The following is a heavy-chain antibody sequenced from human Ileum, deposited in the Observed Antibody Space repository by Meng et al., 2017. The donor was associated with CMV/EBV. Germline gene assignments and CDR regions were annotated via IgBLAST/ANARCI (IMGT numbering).Heavy chain of an antibody. J-gene: IGHJ1*01. CDR2: IYCEDDK. V-gene: IGHV2-5*02. Sequence: NTFNESGPKPLTPTQPPPPICTFSGLSLGGSGVGVGWIPHPPRKALECLVFIYCEDDKRYRPCMKSRLTNTKDTPENQAVTTMNHMDTVTTVTYYCGLPASGASFDFQHWGQGTLVTVSS. D-gene: IGHD2-15*01. CDR1: GLSLGGSGVG. CDR3: GLPASGASFDFQH.